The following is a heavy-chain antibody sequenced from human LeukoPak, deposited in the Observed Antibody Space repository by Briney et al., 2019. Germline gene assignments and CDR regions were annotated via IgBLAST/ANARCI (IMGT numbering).Heavy chain of an antibody. D-gene: IGHD6-19*01. V-gene: IGHV1-69*13. J-gene: IGHJ4*02. CDR3: ARGRMAGTYVFDY. CDR2: VIPIFGTA. CDR1: GGTFSSYA. Sequence: TSVKVSCKASGGTFSSYAISWVRQAPGQGLEWMGGVIPIFGTANYAQKFQGRVTITADESTSTAYMELSSLRSEDTAVYYCARGRMAGTYVFDYWGQGTLVTVSS.